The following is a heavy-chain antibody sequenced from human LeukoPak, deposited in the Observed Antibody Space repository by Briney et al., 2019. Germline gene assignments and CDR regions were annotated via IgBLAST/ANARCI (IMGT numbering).Heavy chain of an antibody. V-gene: IGHV1-69*04. Sequence: VKISCKASGGAFRSYAISWGRRAPGEGGEWRGRIIPILGIANYAQTFQGRVTITADKSTSTAYMELSSLRSEDTAVYYCARSSQWQLLLDYWGQGTLVTVSS. J-gene: IGHJ4*02. CDR2: IIPILGIA. CDR1: GGAFRSYA. CDR3: ARSSQWQLLLDY. D-gene: IGHD1-26*01.